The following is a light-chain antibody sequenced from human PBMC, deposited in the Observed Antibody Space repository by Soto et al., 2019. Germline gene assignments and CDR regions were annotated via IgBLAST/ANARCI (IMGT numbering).Light chain of an antibody. V-gene: IGLV2-14*01. J-gene: IGLJ1*01. CDR1: SINY. CDR2: EVS. Sequence: QSALTQPASVSGSPGQSITISCTGTSINYVSWYQQHPGKAPKLMIYEVSNRPSGVSNRFSGSKSDNTASLTISGLQAEXEGDXYCISYTSRSTFVFGTGTKLTVL. CDR3: ISYTSRSTFV.